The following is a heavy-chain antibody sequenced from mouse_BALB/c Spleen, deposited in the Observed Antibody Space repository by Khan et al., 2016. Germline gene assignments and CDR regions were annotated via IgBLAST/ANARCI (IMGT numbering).Heavy chain of an antibody. V-gene: IGHV2-4-1*01. D-gene: IGHD2-14*01. CDR1: GFSLTHYG. CDR3: AKNGGYDVYFGV. Sequence: QVQLQQSGPGLVQPSQSLSITCTVSGFSLTHYGVHWVRQSPGKGLEWLGVVWSGGSTDYNAAFISRLSISKDNYKSQVFFKMNSLQADDTAIYYCAKNGGYDVYFGVWGAGTTVTVSS. CDR2: VWSGGST. J-gene: IGHJ1*01.